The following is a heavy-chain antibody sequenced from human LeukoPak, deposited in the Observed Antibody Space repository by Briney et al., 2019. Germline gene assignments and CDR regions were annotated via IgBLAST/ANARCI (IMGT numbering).Heavy chain of an antibody. D-gene: IGHD2-21*01. CDR1: GYTFSDFY. Sequence: ASVKVSCKASGYTFSDFYMHWVRQAPGQGLEWLGWINPKSGGTNYAQTFQGRVTMTRDTSISTVYMELSSLRSDDTAVYYCARDPLWHDCAWGQGTMVTVSS. J-gene: IGHJ3*01. V-gene: IGHV1-2*02. CDR2: INPKSGGT. CDR3: ARDPLWHDCA.